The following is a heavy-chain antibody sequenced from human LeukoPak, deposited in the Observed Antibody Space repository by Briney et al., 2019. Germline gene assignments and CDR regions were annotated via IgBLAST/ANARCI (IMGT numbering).Heavy chain of an antibody. V-gene: IGHV1-2*04. CDR3: ARAGRYIAVAGTGAFDY. J-gene: IGHJ4*02. Sequence: GASVKVSCKASGYTFTGHYMHWVRQAPGQGLDWMGWINPNSGGTNYAQKFQGWVTMTRDTSISTAYMELSRLRSDDTAVYYCARAGRYIAVAGTGAFDYWGQGTLVTVSS. CDR1: GYTFTGHY. D-gene: IGHD6-19*01. CDR2: INPNSGGT.